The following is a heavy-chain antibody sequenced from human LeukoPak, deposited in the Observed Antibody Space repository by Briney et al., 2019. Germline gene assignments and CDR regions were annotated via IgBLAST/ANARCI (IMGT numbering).Heavy chain of an antibody. CDR3: ARVRYYYDSSGYYYPGSLDY. J-gene: IGHJ4*02. D-gene: IGHD3-22*01. CDR1: GYTFTSYG. V-gene: IGHV1-18*01. CDR2: ISAYNGNT. Sequence: ASVKVSCKASGYTFTSYGISWVRQAPGQGLEWMGWISAYNGNTNYAQKLQGRVTMTTDTSTSTAYMELRSLRSDDTAVYYCARVRYYYDSSGYYYPGSLDYWGQGTLVTVSS.